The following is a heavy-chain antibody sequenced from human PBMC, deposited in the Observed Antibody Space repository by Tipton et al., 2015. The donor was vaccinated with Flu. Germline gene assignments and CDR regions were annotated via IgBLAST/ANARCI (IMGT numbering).Heavy chain of an antibody. D-gene: IGHD1-1*01. CDR3: ARNRQQSRYFDL. CDR1: GYTFSSYE. CDR2: MNPNGGNT. V-gene: IGHV1-8*01. Sequence: QSGAEVKKPGASVKVSCKASGYTFSSYEINWVRQATGQGLEWMGWMNPNGGNTGYAQKFQGRVTMTRNTSISTAYMELTSLTSEDTAEYYCARNRQQSRYFDLWGRGTLVTVSS. J-gene: IGHJ2*01.